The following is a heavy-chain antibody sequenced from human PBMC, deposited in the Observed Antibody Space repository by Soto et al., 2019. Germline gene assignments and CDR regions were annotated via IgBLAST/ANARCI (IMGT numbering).Heavy chain of an antibody. CDR2: IHSSGDTM. Sequence: QVQLVESGGALVKPGGSLRLSCAASGFIFSDFYMSWIRQAPGKGLEWVSCIHSSGDTMYYADSVKGRFTISRDNAKNSLYLQMNSLRAEDTAVYYCARDRGYGGDYFDYWGQGTLVTVSS. J-gene: IGHJ4*02. CDR3: ARDRGYGGDYFDY. D-gene: IGHD3-10*01. CDR1: GFIFSDFY. V-gene: IGHV3-11*01.